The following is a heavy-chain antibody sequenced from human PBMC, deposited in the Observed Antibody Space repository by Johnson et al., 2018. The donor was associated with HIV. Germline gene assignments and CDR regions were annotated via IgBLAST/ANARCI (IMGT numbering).Heavy chain of an antibody. CDR1: GFTFTNYA. D-gene: IGHD5-12*01. Sequence: EVLLLESGGALVQPGGSLRLSCAVSGFTFTNYAMSWVRQAPGKVLEWVSTISDNGGSAYYADSVKGRFTISRDKSKNTVYLEMNSLRAEDTAIYHCAKEKDSGYVCRAFDIWGQGTMVTVSS. J-gene: IGHJ3*02. V-gene: IGHV3-23*01. CDR3: AKEKDSGYVCRAFDI. CDR2: ISDNGGSA.